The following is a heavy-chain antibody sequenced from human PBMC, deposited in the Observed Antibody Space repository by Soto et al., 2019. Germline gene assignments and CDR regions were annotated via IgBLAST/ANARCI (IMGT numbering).Heavy chain of an antibody. CDR1: GFNFDDYA. J-gene: IGHJ4*02. Sequence: EVQLVESGGGLVQPGRSLRLSCAASGFNFDDYAMHLVRQAPGQGLEWVSGISWNSGSIGYADSVKGRFTISRDNAKNSLYLQMNSLRAEDTALYYCATDTSLCGWSGFDYWGQGTLVTVSS. D-gene: IGHD6-19*01. V-gene: IGHV3-9*01. CDR3: ATDTSLCGWSGFDY. CDR2: ISWNSGSI.